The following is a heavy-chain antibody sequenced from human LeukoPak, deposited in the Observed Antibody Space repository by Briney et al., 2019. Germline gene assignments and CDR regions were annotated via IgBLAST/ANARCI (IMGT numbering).Heavy chain of an antibody. D-gene: IGHD1-26*01. Sequence: GGSLRLSCAASGFTFSNYGMSWVRQVPGKGLEWVSGISGSGGSTYYADSVRGRFIISRDNSKNTLYLQINSLRAEDTAVYYCARAYGSGSYCDYWGQGTLVTVSS. CDR2: ISGSGGST. CDR1: GFTFSNYG. CDR3: ARAYGSGSYCDY. J-gene: IGHJ4*02. V-gene: IGHV3-23*01.